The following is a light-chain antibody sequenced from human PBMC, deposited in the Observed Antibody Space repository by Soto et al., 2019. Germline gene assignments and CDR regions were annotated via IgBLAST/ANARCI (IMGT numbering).Light chain of an antibody. V-gene: IGKV3-11*01. CDR2: DAS. J-gene: IGKJ3*01. Sequence: EIVLTQSPATLSLSPGERATLSCRARQSVSSYLAWYQQKPGQAPRLLIYDASNRATGIPARFSGSGSGTDFTRTISSLEPEDFAVYYCQQRSNWPLVTFGPGTKVDIK. CDR1: QSVSSY. CDR3: QQRSNWPLVT.